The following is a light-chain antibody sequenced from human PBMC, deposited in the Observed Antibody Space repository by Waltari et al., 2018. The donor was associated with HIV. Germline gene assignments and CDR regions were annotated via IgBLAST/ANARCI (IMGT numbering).Light chain of an antibody. CDR3: CSYAGSYIGV. Sequence: QSALTQPRSVSGSPGQSVTISCTETRSDVGGYNYVSWYQQHPGKAPKVMIYDVSKRPSGGPDRFSGSKSGNTASLTISGLQAEDEADYYCCSYAGSYIGVFGGGTKLTVL. J-gene: IGLJ3*02. CDR1: RSDVGGYNY. V-gene: IGLV2-11*01. CDR2: DVS.